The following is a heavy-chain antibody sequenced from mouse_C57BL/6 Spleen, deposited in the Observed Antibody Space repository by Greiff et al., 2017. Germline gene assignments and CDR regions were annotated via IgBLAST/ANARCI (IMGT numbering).Heavy chain of an antibody. D-gene: IGHD2-5*01. CDR2: IHPNSGST. Sequence: QVQLQQPGAELVKPGASVKLSCKASGYTFTSYWMHWVKQRPGQGLEWIGMIHPNSGSTNYNEKFKSKATLTVDKSSSTAYMQLSSLTSEDSAVYYCARLGYSNYVGDYAMDYGGQGTSVTVSS. CDR1: GYTFTSYW. J-gene: IGHJ4*01. V-gene: IGHV1-64*01. CDR3: ARLGYSNYVGDYAMDY.